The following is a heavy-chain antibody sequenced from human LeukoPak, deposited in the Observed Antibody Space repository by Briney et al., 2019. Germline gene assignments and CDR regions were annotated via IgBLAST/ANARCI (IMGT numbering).Heavy chain of an antibody. Sequence: SETLSLTCTVSGGSISSYYWSWIRQPPGKGLEWIGSIYYSGSTYYNPSLKSRVTISVDTSKNQFSLKLSSVTAADTAVYYCARPDILTGPFDYWGQGTLVTVSS. J-gene: IGHJ4*02. D-gene: IGHD3-9*01. CDR2: IYYSGST. CDR1: GGSISSYY. V-gene: IGHV4-59*08. CDR3: ARPDILTGPFDY.